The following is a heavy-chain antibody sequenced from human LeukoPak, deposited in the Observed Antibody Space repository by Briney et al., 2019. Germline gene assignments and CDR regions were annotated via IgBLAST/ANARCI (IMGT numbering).Heavy chain of an antibody. D-gene: IGHD3-22*01. V-gene: IGHV3-74*01. CDR2: INSDGSST. J-gene: IGHJ6*02. CDR3: ARVLSYYYDSSGYYYHYYYGMDV. CDR1: GFTFSSYW. Sequence: PGGSLRLSCAASGFTFSSYWMHWVRQAPGKGLVWVSGINSDGSSTSYADSVKGRFTISRDNAKNTLYLQMNSLRAEDTAVYYCARVLSYYYDSSGYYYHYYYGMDVWGQGTTVTVSS.